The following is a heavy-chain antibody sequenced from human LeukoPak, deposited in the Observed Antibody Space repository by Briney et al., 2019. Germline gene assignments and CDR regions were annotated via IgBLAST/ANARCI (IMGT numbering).Heavy chain of an antibody. Sequence: SETLSLTCTVSGGSISSYYWTWIRQPAGKGLEWIGRIYTTGSTNYNPSLNSRVTMSVDTSKNQFSLKLSSVTAADTAVYYCARQIAMAGKAGSDYWGEGTLVTVSS. D-gene: IGHD6-19*01. V-gene: IGHV4-4*07. CDR2: IYTTGST. CDR3: ARQIAMAGKAGSDY. CDR1: GGSISSYY. J-gene: IGHJ4*02.